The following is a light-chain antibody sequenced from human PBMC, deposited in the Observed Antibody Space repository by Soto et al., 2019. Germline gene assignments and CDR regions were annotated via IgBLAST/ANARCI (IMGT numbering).Light chain of an antibody. CDR1: QSIASSY. CDR3: QQYGSSSYT. V-gene: IGKV3-20*01. J-gene: IGKJ2*01. Sequence: EIVLTQSPGTLSLSPGERATLSCRASQSIASSYLTWYQHKPGQAPRLLIYGASSRATGIPDRFSGSGSGTDFTLTSSRLEPEDFAVYYCQQYGSSSYTFGQGTQLEIK. CDR2: GAS.